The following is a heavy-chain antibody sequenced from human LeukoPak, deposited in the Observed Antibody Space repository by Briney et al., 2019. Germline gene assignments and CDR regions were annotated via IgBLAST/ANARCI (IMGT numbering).Heavy chain of an antibody. CDR1: GYSFTSYY. CDR3: ARGGYYYDSSGPGDY. D-gene: IGHD3-22*01. J-gene: IGHJ4*02. Sequence: ASVKVSCKASGYSFTSYYMHWVRQAPGQGLEWMGIINPSGGSTSYAQKFQGRVTMTRDTSTSTVYMELSSLRSEDTAVYYCARGGYYYDSSGPGDYWGQGTLVTVSS. CDR2: INPSGGST. V-gene: IGHV1-46*01.